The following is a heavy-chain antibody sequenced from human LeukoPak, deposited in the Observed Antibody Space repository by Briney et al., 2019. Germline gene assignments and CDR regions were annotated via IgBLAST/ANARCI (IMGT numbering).Heavy chain of an antibody. D-gene: IGHD7-27*01. Sequence: SKTLSLTCTVSGGSISSYYWSWIRQPAGKGLEWIGRIYTSGNTNYNPSLKSRVTISVDTSKKQFSLKLNSVTAADTAVYYCARGTLGIDWFDPWGQGTLVTVSS. CDR1: GGSISSYY. CDR3: ARGTLGIDWFDP. V-gene: IGHV4-4*07. CDR2: IYTSGNT. J-gene: IGHJ5*02.